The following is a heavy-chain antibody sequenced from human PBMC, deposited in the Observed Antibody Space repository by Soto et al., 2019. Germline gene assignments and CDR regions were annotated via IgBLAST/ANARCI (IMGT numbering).Heavy chain of an antibody. J-gene: IGHJ4*02. CDR2: VYYSGST. CDR1: GGSASNSY. V-gene: IGHV4-59*02. Sequence: SETLSLTCTVSGGSASNSYWGRIRQPPGKGLEWVAYVYYSGSTNYNPSLGSRVTISVDKSKNQFSLKMTSVTGADTAVYYCARGRSHEWELLVQYFDYWGQGTLVTVSS. CDR3: ARGRSHEWELLVQYFDY. D-gene: IGHD1-26*01.